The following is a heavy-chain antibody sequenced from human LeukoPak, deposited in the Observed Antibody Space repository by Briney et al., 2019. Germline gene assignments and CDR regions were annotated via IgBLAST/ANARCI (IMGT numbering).Heavy chain of an antibody. D-gene: IGHD2-2*01. J-gene: IGHJ4*02. CDR3: ATTSYYVSDY. V-gene: IGHV4-39*01. CDR1: GGSMSSSTNY. CDR2: ISYSERT. Sequence: PSETLSLTCSVSGGSMSSSTNYWGWIRQPPGKGLEWIGYISYSERTYYNPSLKSRVTISKDTSKNQFSLKLSSVTAADTAVYYCATTSYYVSDYWGQGTLVSVSS.